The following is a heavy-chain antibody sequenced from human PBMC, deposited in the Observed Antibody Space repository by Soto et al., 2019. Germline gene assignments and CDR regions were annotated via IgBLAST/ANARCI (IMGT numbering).Heavy chain of an antibody. CDR3: ARDHSSSYVY. V-gene: IGHV1-8*02. J-gene: IGHJ4*02. Sequence: QVLLVQSGAEVKKPGSSVKVSCKASGGTFSSYDINWVRQATGQGLEWMGWMNPNSGNTGYAQKFQGRVTMTRNTSISTAYMELSSLRSEDTAVYYCARDHSSSYVYWGQGTLVTVSS. D-gene: IGHD6-6*01. CDR1: GGTFSSYD. CDR2: MNPNSGNT.